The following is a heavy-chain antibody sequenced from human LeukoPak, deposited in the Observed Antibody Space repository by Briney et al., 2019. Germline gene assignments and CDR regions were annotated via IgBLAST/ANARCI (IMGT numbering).Heavy chain of an antibody. J-gene: IGHJ4*02. Sequence: SQTLSLTCTVSGGSFSSGGYYWSWIRQHPGKGLEWIGYIFYSGTTYYNPSLKSRVIISVDASKNQFSLRLSSVTAADTAVYYCARGLGGLGKIDYWGQGTLVTVSS. CDR2: IFYSGTT. CDR3: ARGLGGLGKIDY. D-gene: IGHD7-27*01. CDR1: GGSFSSGGYY. V-gene: IGHV4-31*03.